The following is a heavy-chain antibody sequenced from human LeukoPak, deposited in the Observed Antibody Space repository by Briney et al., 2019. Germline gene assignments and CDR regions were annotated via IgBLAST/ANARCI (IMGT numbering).Heavy chain of an antibody. CDR1: GFTFSSYA. J-gene: IGHJ4*02. CDR3: AKAGGWTNYFAY. D-gene: IGHD2-15*01. V-gene: IGHV3-23*01. CDR2: ISAGGGST. Sequence: PGGSLRLSCAASGFTFSSYAMTWVRQAPGKGLEWVSAISAGGGSTYYADSVRGRFTISRDNSKNTLYLQLNSLRAEDTAVYYCAKAGGWTNYFAYGGQGTLAPVPS.